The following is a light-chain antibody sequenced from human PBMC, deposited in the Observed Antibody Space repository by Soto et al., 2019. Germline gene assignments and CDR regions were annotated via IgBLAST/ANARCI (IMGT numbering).Light chain of an antibody. J-gene: IGLJ1*01. CDR3: TSYTSSNSRYV. CDR2: EVS. CDR1: SSDVGAYKF. Sequence: QSALTQPRSVSGSPGQSVTISCTGTSSDVGAYKFVSWYQQHPGKAPKLIISEVSNRPSGVPTRFSGSKSGNTASLIISGLQAEDEADYYCTSYTSSNSRYVYGTGTKVTVL. V-gene: IGLV2-14*01.